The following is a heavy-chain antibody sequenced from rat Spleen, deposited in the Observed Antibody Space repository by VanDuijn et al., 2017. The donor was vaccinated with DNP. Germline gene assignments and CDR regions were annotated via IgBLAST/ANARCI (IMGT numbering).Heavy chain of an antibody. CDR3: ARWAWELGFAY. CDR2: IIYDGSRT. CDR1: GFTFSDYN. J-gene: IGHJ3*01. Sequence: EVQLVESGGGLVQPGRSLKLSCAASGFTFSDYNMAWVRQAPKKGQEWVATIIYDGSRTYYRDSVKGRFTISRDNAKSTLYLQMDSLRSEDTATYYCARWAWELGFAYWGQGTLVTVSS. V-gene: IGHV5S10*01. D-gene: IGHD5-1*01.